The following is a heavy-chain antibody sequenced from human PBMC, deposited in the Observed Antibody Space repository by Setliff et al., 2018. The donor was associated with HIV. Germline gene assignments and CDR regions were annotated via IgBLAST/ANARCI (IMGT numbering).Heavy chain of an antibody. CDR3: ARQRTFETGIVVVIPYYFDY. CDR2: IYYSGST. Sequence: KPSETLSLTCTVSGGSISSSSYYWGWIRQPPGKGLEWIGSIYYSGSTYYNPSLKSRVTISVDTSKNQFSLKLSSVTAADTAVYYCARQRTFETGIVVVIPYYFDYWGQGTLVTVSS. D-gene: IGHD3-22*01. V-gene: IGHV4-39*07. CDR1: GGSISSSSYY. J-gene: IGHJ4*02.